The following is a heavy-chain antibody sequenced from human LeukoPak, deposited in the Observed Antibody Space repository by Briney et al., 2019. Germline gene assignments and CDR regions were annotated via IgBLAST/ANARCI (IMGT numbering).Heavy chain of an antibody. J-gene: IGHJ3*02. V-gene: IGHV3-23*01. Sequence: PGGSLRLSCAASGFTFSSYAMSWVRQAPGKGLEWVSAISGSGGSTYYADSVKGRFTISRDNSKNTLYLQMNSLRAEDTAVYYCAKWLYYDFWSGFDAFDIWGQGTMVTVSS. CDR1: GFTFSSYA. CDR3: AKWLYYDFWSGFDAFDI. D-gene: IGHD3-3*01. CDR2: ISGSGGST.